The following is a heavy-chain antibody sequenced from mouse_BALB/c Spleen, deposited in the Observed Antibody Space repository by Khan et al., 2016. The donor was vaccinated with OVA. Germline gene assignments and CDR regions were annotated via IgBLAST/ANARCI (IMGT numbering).Heavy chain of an antibody. J-gene: IGHJ3*01. V-gene: IGHV3-2*02. CDR1: GYSITSDYA. CDR3: ARWFAY. CDR2: MHYSGST. Sequence: VQLKESGPGLVKPSQSLSLTCTVTGYSITSDYAWNWIRQFPGNKLEWMGYMHYSGSTSYNPSLKSRISITRDSSKNQSFLHLNSVTSEDTAAYYCARWFAYWGQGTLVTVSA.